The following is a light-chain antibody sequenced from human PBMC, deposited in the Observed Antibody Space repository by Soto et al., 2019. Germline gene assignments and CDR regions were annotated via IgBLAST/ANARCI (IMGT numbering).Light chain of an antibody. CDR2: EAS. J-gene: IGKJ1*01. CDR1: QSIANW. Sequence: DIQMTQSPPTLSASVGDRVTITCRASQSIANWLAWYQHKPGKAPKLLIYEASSLESGVPSRFSGSGSGTEFTLTINSLQPEDFAFYYCQQYYSFPRTFGQGTKVEIK. V-gene: IGKV1-5*01. CDR3: QQYYSFPRT.